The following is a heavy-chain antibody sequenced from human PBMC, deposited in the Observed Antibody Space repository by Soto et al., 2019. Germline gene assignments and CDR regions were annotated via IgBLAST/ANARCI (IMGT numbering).Heavy chain of an antibody. D-gene: IGHD2-15*01. CDR2: VSGTGSNT. Sequence: GGSLRFSCAASGFTFSTYAMSWVRQAPGKGLEWVSGVSGTGSNTYYADSVKGRFTISRDNSKSMLYVQMNSLRAEDTALYFCVKGRSALSGGSQYYFDYWGQGTLVTVSS. J-gene: IGHJ4*02. CDR1: GFTFSTYA. V-gene: IGHV3-23*01. CDR3: VKGRSALSGGSQYYFDY.